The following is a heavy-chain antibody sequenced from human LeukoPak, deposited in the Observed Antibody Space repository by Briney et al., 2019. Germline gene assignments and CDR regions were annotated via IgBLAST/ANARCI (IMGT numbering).Heavy chain of an antibody. CDR3: AHRVTNSLFNY. D-gene: IGHD4-23*01. V-gene: IGHV2-5*02. Sequence: SGPTLVKPTQTLTLTCTFSGFSLSTTGVGVGWIRQPPGKALEWLALIYWDDDKRYSPSLKSRLTITKDTSKNQVVLTMTNMGPVDTATYFCAHRVTNSLFNYWGQGTLVTVSS. J-gene: IGHJ4*02. CDR1: GFSLSTTGVG. CDR2: IYWDDDK.